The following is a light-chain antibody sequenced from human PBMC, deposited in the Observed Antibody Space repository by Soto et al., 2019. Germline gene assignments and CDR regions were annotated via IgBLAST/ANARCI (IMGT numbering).Light chain of an antibody. V-gene: IGKV1-5*01. CDR3: QQYGTYLWT. CDR1: QNINSY. Sequence: MQMTQSPSSLSASVGDRVTITCLAIQNINSYLNWFQQKPGKAPKLLMYDASSLESGVPSRFSGSGSGTEFTLTISSLQPDDFATYYCQQYGTYLWTFGQGTKVDIK. CDR2: DAS. J-gene: IGKJ1*01.